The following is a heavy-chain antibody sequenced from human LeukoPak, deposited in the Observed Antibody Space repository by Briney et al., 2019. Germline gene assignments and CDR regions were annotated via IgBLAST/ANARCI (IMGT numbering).Heavy chain of an antibody. CDR3: ARDRECDY. CDR1: GFTFSSYS. CDR2: ISSSSTI. V-gene: IGHV3-48*01. Sequence: PGGSLRLSCAASGFTFSSYSMNWVRQAPGKGLEWVSYISSSSTIYYADSVKGRFTISRDNAKNSLYLQMNSLRAEDTAVYYCARDRECDYWGQGTLVTVSS. J-gene: IGHJ4*02.